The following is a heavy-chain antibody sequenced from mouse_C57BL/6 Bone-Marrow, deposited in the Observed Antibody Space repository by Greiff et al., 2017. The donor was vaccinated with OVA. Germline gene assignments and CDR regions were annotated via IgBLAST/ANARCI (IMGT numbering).Heavy chain of an antibody. Sequence: EVQLQESGGGLVQPGGSMKLSCAASGFTFSDAWMDWVRQSPEKGLEWVAEIRNKANNHATYYAESVKGRFTISRDDSKSSVYLQMNSLRAEDTGIYYCTGDYDVAYYAMDYWGQGTSVTVSS. CDR3: TGDYDVAYYAMDY. V-gene: IGHV6-6*01. CDR1: GFTFSDAW. D-gene: IGHD2-4*01. CDR2: IRNKANNHAT. J-gene: IGHJ4*01.